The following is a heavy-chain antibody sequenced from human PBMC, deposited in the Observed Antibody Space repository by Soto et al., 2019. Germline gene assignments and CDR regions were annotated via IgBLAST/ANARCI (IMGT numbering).Heavy chain of an antibody. D-gene: IGHD3-10*01. CDR2: IKQDGSEK. CDR1: GFTFSSYW. Sequence: EVQLVESGGGLVQPGGSLRLSCAASGFTFSSYWMTWVRQAPGKGLEWVANIKQDGSEKYYVDSVKGRFTISRDNAKNSLYLQMNSRRAEDTAVYYCARDRATYDDGSGSSDYWGQGTLVTVSS. CDR3: ARDRATYDDGSGSSDY. J-gene: IGHJ4*02. V-gene: IGHV3-7*04.